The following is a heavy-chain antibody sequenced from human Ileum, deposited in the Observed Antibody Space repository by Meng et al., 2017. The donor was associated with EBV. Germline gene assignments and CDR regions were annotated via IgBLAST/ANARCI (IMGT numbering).Heavy chain of an antibody. D-gene: IGHD3-10*01. CDR3: ARASYGSGSPLGESWFDP. Sequence: QGQPQEAGPGLVKPSHTLSLTCTVSGGSISSGGYYWSWIRQHPGKGLEWIGYIHSSGSTYYNPSLRSRLTISVDTSKNQFSLKLSSVTAADTAVYYCARASYGSGSPLGESWFDPWGQGTLVTVSS. CDR1: GGSISSGGYY. V-gene: IGHV4-31*03. J-gene: IGHJ5*02. CDR2: IHSSGST.